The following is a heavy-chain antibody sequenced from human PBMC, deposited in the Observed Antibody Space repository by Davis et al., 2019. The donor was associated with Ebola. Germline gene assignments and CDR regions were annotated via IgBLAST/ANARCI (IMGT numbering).Heavy chain of an antibody. Sequence: SETLSLTCTVSGGSISSYYWSWIRQPPGKGLEWIGYIYYSGSTNYNPSLKSRVTISVDTSKNQFSLKLSSVTAADTAVYYCARQESLYGSIDHWGQGTLVTVSS. CDR2: IYYSGST. D-gene: IGHD6-13*01. CDR1: GGSISSYY. V-gene: IGHV4-59*08. CDR3: ARQESLYGSIDH. J-gene: IGHJ4*02.